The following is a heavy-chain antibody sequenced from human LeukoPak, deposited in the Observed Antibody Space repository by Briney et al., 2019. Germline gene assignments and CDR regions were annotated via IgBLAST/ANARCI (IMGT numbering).Heavy chain of an antibody. D-gene: IGHD3-10*01. V-gene: IGHV4-39*01. J-gene: IGHJ6*03. Sequence: PSETLSLTCTVSGGSISSSSYYWGWIPQPPGKGLEWIGSMSYSGSTYYNQSLKSRVTIAVDTSKTQFSLKLSSVTAADTAVYYCARFYTTSQYGSGYMDVWGKGTTVTVSS. CDR2: MSYSGST. CDR1: GGSISSSSYY. CDR3: ARFYTTSQYGSGYMDV.